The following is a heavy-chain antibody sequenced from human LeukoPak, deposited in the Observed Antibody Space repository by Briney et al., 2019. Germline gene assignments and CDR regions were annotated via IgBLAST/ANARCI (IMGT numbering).Heavy chain of an antibody. Sequence: ASVKVSCKASGCTLSSSGFSWVRQAPGQGLEWMGWISGSNGNTNYAPKFQGRVTMTTDTSTSTAYMELRSLRSDDTGVYHCARMRYGSNCFDYWGQGTLVTVSS. D-gene: IGHD4-17*01. CDR3: ARMRYGSNCFDY. CDR1: GCTLSSSG. J-gene: IGHJ4*02. CDR2: ISGSNGNT. V-gene: IGHV1-18*01.